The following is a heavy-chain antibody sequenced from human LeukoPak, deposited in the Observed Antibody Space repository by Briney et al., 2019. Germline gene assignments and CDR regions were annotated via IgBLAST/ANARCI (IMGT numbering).Heavy chain of an antibody. Sequence: GGSLRLSRAASRCSFHSYAMSWVRQAPGKGLEWVSGISGSGVSTHYADSVKGRLTVSRDNSKNTLYAQMNSLRAEDTAVYFCARVIDYGALDACDIGGQGTMVTVSS. D-gene: IGHD4-17*01. CDR3: ARVIDYGALDACDI. J-gene: IGHJ3*02. CDR1: RCSFHSYA. CDR2: ISGSGVST. V-gene: IGHV3-23*01.